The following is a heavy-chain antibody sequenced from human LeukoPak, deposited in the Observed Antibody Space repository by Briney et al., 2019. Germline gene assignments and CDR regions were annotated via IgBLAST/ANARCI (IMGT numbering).Heavy chain of an antibody. J-gene: IGHJ4*02. D-gene: IGHD2-15*01. CDR1: GFTFSSYW. CDR3: AKDGGPHFDH. V-gene: IGHV3-48*01. CDR2: ISSSGTTI. Sequence: PGGSLRLSCAASGFTFSSYWMSWVRQAPGKGLEWVSYISSSGTTISYAQSVKGRFTITRDNAQNSLTLHMNTLRADDTAVYYCAKDGGPHFDHWGQGTLVTVSS.